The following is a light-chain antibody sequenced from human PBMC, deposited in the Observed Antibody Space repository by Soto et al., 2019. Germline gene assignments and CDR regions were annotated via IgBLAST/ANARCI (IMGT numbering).Light chain of an antibody. Sequence: QSVLTQPASVSGSPGQSITISCTGTSSDVGGYNYVSWYQQLPGKAPKLMIYDVSGRPSGVSNRFSGSKSGNTASLTISGLQAEDEADYYCSSYTSSSTRVFGGGTKLTVL. CDR3: SSYTSSSTRV. CDR1: SSDVGGYNY. V-gene: IGLV2-14*01. CDR2: DVS. J-gene: IGLJ2*01.